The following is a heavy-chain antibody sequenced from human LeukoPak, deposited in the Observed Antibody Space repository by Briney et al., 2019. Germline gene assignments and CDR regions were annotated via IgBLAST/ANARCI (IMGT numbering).Heavy chain of an antibody. CDR3: ARAYSSSSIFDY. V-gene: IGHV4-38-2*02. D-gene: IGHD6-6*01. J-gene: IGHJ4*02. CDR1: GYSISSGYY. Sequence: SETLSLTCTVSGYSISSGYYWGWIRQPPGKGLEGIGTMYHSGNTYYNPSLKSLVTISVDTSKNQFSLTLTSVTAADTAVYYCARAYSSSSIFDYWGQGTLVTVSS. CDR2: MYHSGNT.